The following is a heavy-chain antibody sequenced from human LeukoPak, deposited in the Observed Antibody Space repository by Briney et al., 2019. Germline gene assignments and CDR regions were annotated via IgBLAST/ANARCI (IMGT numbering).Heavy chain of an antibody. CDR3: ARPTVTTFSFYFDY. V-gene: IGHV4-31*03. Sequence: SETLSLTCTVSGGSITSGGYYWSWIRQHPGKGLEWIGYIYYGGSTYYNPSLKSRVTISVDTSKNQFSLKLSSVTAADTAVYYCARPTVTTFSFYFDYWGQGTLVTVSS. CDR2: IYYGGST. CDR1: GGSITSGGYY. D-gene: IGHD4-17*01. J-gene: IGHJ4*02.